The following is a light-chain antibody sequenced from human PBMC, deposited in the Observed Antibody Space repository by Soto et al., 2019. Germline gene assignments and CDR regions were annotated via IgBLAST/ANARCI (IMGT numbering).Light chain of an antibody. CDR3: QSYDSSLSGWV. J-gene: IGLJ3*02. CDR2: GNS. V-gene: IGLV1-40*01. CDR1: SSNIGAGYD. Sequence: QSVLTQPPSVSRSPGQRVTISCTRSSSNIGAGYDVHWYQQLPGTAPKLLIYGNSNRPSGVPDRFSGSKSVTSASLAITGLQAEDEADYYCQSYDSSLSGWVFGGGTKLTVL.